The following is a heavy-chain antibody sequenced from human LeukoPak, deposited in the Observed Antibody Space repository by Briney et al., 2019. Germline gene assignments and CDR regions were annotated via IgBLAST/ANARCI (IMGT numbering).Heavy chain of an antibody. CDR1: GFTFSDYY. V-gene: IGHV3-11*01. D-gene: IGHD5-18*01. J-gene: IGHJ4*02. CDR3: ARVALQLWRESPDGLRDY. CDR2: ISSSGSTI. Sequence: GGSLRLSCAASGFTFSDYYMSWIRQAPGKGLEWVSYISSSGSTIYYADSVKGRFTISRDNAKNSLYLQMNSLRAEDTAVYYCARVALQLWRESPDGLRDYWGQGTLVTVSS.